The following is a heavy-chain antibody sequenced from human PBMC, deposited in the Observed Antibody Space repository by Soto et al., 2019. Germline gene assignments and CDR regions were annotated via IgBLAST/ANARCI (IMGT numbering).Heavy chain of an antibody. J-gene: IGHJ6*03. Sequence: SETLSLTCTVSGGSISSYYWSWIRQPPGKGLEWIGYIYYSGSTNYNPSLKSRVTISVDTSKNQFSLKLSSVTAADPAVYYCARAAVTILTDYYYYYMDVWGKGTTVTVSS. D-gene: IGHD4-17*01. CDR2: IYYSGST. CDR1: GGSISSYY. V-gene: IGHV4-59*01. CDR3: ARAAVTILTDYYYYYMDV.